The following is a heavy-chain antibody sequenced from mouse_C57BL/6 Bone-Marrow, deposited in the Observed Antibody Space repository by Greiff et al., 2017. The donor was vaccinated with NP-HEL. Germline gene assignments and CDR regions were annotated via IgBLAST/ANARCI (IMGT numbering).Heavy chain of an antibody. CDR2: ISNLAYSI. D-gene: IGHD2-1*01. V-gene: IGHV5-15*01. CDR1: GFTFSDYG. J-gene: IGHJ2*01. Sequence: EVKLMESGGGLVQPGGSLKLSCAASGFTFSDYGMAWVRQAPRKGLEWVAFISNLAYSIYYADTVTGRFTISRENAQNTLYLEMSSLRSEDTAMYYCARHLNGKGYFDYWGQGTTLTVSS. CDR3: ARHLNGKGYFDY.